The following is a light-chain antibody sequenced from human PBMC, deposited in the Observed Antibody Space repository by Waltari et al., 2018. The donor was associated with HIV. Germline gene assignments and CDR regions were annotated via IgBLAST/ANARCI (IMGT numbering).Light chain of an antibody. V-gene: IGLV2-14*01. CDR2: ALS. CDR1: SSDVGDYNY. Sequence: QSALTQPASVSGSPGQSITISCTGTSSDVGDYNYVSWYQQTPAKAPKLMISALSNRPSGVSTRFSGAKSGNTASRTISGLQAEEESDYYCGSYTGGSVVFGGGTKLTVL. J-gene: IGLJ2*01. CDR3: GSYTGGSVV.